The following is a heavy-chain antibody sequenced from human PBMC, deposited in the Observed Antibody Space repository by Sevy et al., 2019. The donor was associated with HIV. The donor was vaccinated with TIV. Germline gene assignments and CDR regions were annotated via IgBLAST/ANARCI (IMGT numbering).Heavy chain of an antibody. CDR1: GFTFSSYG. D-gene: IGHD3-10*01. CDR3: ASVWFVELLSDY. Sequence: GGSLRLSCAASGFTFSSYGMHWVRQAPGKGLEWVAVISYDGSNKYYADSVKGRFTISRDNSKNTLYLQMNSLRAEDTGVYYCASVWFVELLSDYWGQGTLVTVS. V-gene: IGHV3-30*03. J-gene: IGHJ4*02. CDR2: ISYDGSNK.